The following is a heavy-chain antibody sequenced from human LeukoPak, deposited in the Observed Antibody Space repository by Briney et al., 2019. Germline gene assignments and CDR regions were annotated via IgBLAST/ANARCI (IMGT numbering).Heavy chain of an antibody. CDR3: ARDGEGSGWYGDYFDY. CDR1: GYTFTSYA. V-gene: IGHV1-3*01. CDR2: INAGNDNT. D-gene: IGHD6-19*01. Sequence: ASVKVSCKASGYTFTSYAMHWVRQAPGQRLEWMGWINAGNDNTKYSQKFQGRVTITRDTSASTAYMELSSLRSEDTAVYYCARDGEGSGWYGDYFDYWGQGSLVTVSS. J-gene: IGHJ4*02.